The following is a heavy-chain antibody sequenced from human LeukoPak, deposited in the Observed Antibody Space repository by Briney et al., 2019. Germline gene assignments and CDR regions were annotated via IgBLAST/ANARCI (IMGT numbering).Heavy chain of an antibody. V-gene: IGHV3-23*01. CDR1: GFTVSSNY. CDR2: ISGSGGST. Sequence: GGSLRLSCAASGFTVSSNYMSWVRQAPGKGLEWVSAISGSGGSTFYADSVKGRFTISRDNSKNTLYLQMNSLRAEDTAVYYCAKGEDYGGSGVFDYWGQGTLVTVSS. J-gene: IGHJ4*02. CDR3: AKGEDYGGSGVFDY. D-gene: IGHD4-23*01.